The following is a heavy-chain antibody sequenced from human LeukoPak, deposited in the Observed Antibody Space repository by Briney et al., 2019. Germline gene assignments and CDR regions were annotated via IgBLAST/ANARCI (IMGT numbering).Heavy chain of an antibody. CDR1: DYSISSGFY. D-gene: IGHD2-8*01. CDR3: ARDNGGDDPPTLDY. V-gene: IGHV4-38-2*02. Sequence: PSETLSLTCVVSDYSISSGFYWAWIRQPPGKGLEWLGIIYYSGNTYYNPSLKSRLTISVDTSKNEFSLKLSSVTAADTAVYYCARDNGGDDPPTLDYWGQGTLVTVSS. CDR2: IYYSGNT. J-gene: IGHJ4*02.